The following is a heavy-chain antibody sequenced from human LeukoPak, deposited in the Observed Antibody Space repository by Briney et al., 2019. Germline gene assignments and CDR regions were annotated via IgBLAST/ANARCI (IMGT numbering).Heavy chain of an antibody. CDR2: ISSSNSYI. Sequence: PGGSLRLSCAASGFTFSSYSMNWVRQAPGKGLEWVSSISSSNSYIYYADSVKGRFTISRDDAKNSLYLQMNSLRAEDTAIYYCARDQRKKRLGELSYYYYYMDVWGKGTTVTVSS. J-gene: IGHJ6*03. CDR3: ARDQRKKRLGELSYYYYYMDV. D-gene: IGHD3-16*02. V-gene: IGHV3-21*01. CDR1: GFTFSSYS.